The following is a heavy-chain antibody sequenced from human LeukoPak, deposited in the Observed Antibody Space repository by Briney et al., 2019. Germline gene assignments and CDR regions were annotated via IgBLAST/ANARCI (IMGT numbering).Heavy chain of an antibody. CDR3: AGDERRGSYGHWFDP. Sequence: SETLPSPALSLVAPSVVTTGAGSGSPQGGDWSGLGMSNSGTTNYNPSLESRVTISVDTSRNQFSLKLSSVTAADTAVYYCAGDERRGSYGHWFDPWGQGTLVTVSS. CDR1: VAPSVVTT. J-gene: IGHJ5*02. V-gene: IGHV4-59*01. D-gene: IGHD3-16*01. CDR2: SNSGTT.